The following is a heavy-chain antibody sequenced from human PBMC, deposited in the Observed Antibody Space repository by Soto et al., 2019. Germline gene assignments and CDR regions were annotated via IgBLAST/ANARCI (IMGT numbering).Heavy chain of an antibody. D-gene: IGHD2-2*01. CDR2: IIPIFGTA. V-gene: IGHV1-69*01. CDR3: ARDRRPYCRSTSCYAGILGY. J-gene: IGHJ4*02. Sequence: QVQLVQSGAEVKKPGSSVKVSCKASGGTFSSYAISWVRQAPGQGLEWMGGIIPIFGTANYAQKFQGRVTITADESTSTAYMELSSLRSEDTAVYYCARDRRPYCRSTSCYAGILGYWGQGTLVTGSS. CDR1: GGTFSSYA.